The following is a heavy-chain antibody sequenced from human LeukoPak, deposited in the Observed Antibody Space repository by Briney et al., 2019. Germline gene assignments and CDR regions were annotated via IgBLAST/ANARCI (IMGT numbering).Heavy chain of an antibody. CDR1: GYTFTSYY. V-gene: IGHV1-24*01. J-gene: IGHJ5*02. D-gene: IGHD4-17*01. Sequence: ASVKVSCKASGYTFTSYYMHWVRQAPGKGLEWMGGFDPEEGETIYAQEFQGRVTMTEDTSTDTAYMELSSLRSEDTAVYYCALWRAGYGDYYYLDPRGRGTLVTVSS. CDR3: ALWRAGYGDYYYLDP. CDR2: FDPEEGET.